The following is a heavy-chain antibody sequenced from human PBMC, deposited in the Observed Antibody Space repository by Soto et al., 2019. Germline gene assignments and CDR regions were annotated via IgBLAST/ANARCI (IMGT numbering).Heavy chain of an antibody. CDR3: AKSRVKARTAYYDFWSGYGSYYYGMDV. D-gene: IGHD3-3*01. Sequence: PGGSLRLSCAASGFTFSSYAMSWVRQAPGKGLEWVSAISGSGGSTYYADSVKGRFTISRDNSKNTLYLQMNSLRAEDTAVYYCAKSRVKARTAYYDFWSGYGSYYYGMDVWGQGTTVTVSS. CDR1: GFTFSSYA. CDR2: ISGSGGST. J-gene: IGHJ6*02. V-gene: IGHV3-23*01.